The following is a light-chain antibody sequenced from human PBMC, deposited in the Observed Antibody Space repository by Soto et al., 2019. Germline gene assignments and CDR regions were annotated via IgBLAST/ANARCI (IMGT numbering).Light chain of an antibody. CDR3: HQYVSSWT. J-gene: IGKJ1*01. CDR2: GAS. Sequence: EIVLTQSPGTLSLSPGERATLSCRASQSVSSIYLAWYQQKPGQAPRLLIYGASSRATGIPDRFSGSGSGTDFTLTISRLEPEDFAVYYCHQYVSSWTFGQGTKVDIK. CDR1: QSVSSIY. V-gene: IGKV3-20*01.